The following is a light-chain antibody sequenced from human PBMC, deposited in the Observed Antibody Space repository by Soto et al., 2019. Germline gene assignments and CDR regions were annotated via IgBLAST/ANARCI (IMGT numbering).Light chain of an antibody. CDR1: QSVSTY. CDR3: QQRSNWPPKWT. V-gene: IGKV3-11*01. J-gene: IGKJ1*01. CDR2: DAS. Sequence: EIVLTQSPATLSLSPGERATLSCRASQSVSTYLAWYQQKPGQAPRLLIYDASTRATGIPSRFSGRGSGTDCTLTISSLEPEDFAVYYCQQRSNWPPKWTFGQGTKVEIK.